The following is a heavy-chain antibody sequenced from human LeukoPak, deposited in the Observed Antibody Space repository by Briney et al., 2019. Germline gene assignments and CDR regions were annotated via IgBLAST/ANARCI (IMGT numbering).Heavy chain of an antibody. Sequence: PGGSLRLSCAASGFTFSSYDMHWVRQATGKGLEWVSVIGTAGNTYYLGSVQGRFTISRENAKNSLYLQMDSLTAGDTAIYYCARSKSYSSGWTDFDYWGQGTLVTVSS. D-gene: IGHD6-19*01. CDR3: ARSKSYSSGWTDFDY. V-gene: IGHV3-13*04. CDR1: GFTFSSYD. CDR2: IGTAGNT. J-gene: IGHJ4*02.